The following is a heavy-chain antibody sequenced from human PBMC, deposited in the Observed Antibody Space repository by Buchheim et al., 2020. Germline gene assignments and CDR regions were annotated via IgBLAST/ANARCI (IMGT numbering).Heavy chain of an antibody. CDR1: GFTFSSYW. CDR3: ARDGYGGNSVYCGMDV. Sequence: EVQLVESGGGLVQPGGSLRLSCAASGFTFSSYWMSWVRQAPGKGLEWVANIKQDGSEKYYVDSVKGRFTISRDNAKNSLYLQMNSLRAEDTAVYYCARDGYGGNSVYCGMDVWGQGTT. D-gene: IGHD4-23*01. J-gene: IGHJ6*02. V-gene: IGHV3-7*01. CDR2: IKQDGSEK.